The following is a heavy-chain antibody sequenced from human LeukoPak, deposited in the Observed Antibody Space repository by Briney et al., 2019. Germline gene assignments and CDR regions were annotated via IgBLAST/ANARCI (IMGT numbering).Heavy chain of an antibody. CDR1: GGSISSSSYY. CDR3: ARRGLTYCSGGSCLLDY. Sequence: SETLSLTCTVSGGSISSSSYYWGWIRQPPGKGLEWIGSIYYSGSTYYNPSLKSRVTISVNTSKNQFSLKLSSVTAADTAVYYCARRGLTYCSGGSCLLDYWGQGTLVTVSS. J-gene: IGHJ4*02. CDR2: IYYSGST. V-gene: IGHV4-39*01. D-gene: IGHD2-15*01.